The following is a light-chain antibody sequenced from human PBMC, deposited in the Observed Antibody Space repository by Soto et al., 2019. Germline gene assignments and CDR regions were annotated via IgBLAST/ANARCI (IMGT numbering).Light chain of an antibody. V-gene: IGLV2-14*01. J-gene: IGLJ2*01. CDR2: DVS. CDR3: SSYTSSSTRVV. CDR1: SSDVGGYNY. Sequence: QSALTQPASVSGSPGQSITISCTGTSSDVGGYNYVSWYQQHPGKAPKLMSYDVSNRPSGVSNRFSGSKSGNTAYLTISGLQAEDEADYYCSSYTSSSTRVVFGGGTKLTVL.